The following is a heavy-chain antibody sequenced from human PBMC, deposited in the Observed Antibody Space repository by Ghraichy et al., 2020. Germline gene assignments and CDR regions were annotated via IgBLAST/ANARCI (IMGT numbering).Heavy chain of an antibody. CDR3: ARERAAAGPIYFDY. J-gene: IGHJ4*02. D-gene: IGHD6-13*01. CDR1: GYTFTGYY. CDR2: INPNSGGT. V-gene: IGHV1-2*02. Sequence: ASVKVSCKASGYTFTGYYMHWVRQAPGQGLEWMGWINPNSGGTNYAQKFQGRVTMTRDTSISTAYMELSRLRSDDTAVYYCARERAAAGPIYFDYWGQGTLVHVS.